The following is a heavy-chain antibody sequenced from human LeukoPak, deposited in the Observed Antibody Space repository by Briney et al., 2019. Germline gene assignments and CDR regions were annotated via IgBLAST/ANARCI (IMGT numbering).Heavy chain of an antibody. CDR3: AKDPARGIR. CDR2: IKSKTDGGTT. V-gene: IGHV3-15*01. Sequence: GGSLRLSCAASGLTFSNAWMSWVRQAPGKGLEWVGRIKSKTDGGTTDYAAPVKGRFTISRDDSKNTLYLQMNSLKTEDTAVYYCAKDPARGIRWGQGSLVTVSS. CDR1: GLTFSNAW. D-gene: IGHD3-10*01. J-gene: IGHJ4*02.